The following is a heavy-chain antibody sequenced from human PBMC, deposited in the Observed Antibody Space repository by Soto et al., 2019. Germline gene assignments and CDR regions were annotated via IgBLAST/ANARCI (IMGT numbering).Heavy chain of an antibody. V-gene: IGHV3-23*01. D-gene: IGHD3-9*01. CDR3: AKYEDWLLVNYFDY. CDR2: ISGSGGST. Sequence: GGSLRLSCAASGFTFSSYVMSWVRQAPGKGLEWVSAISGSGGSTYYADSVKGRFTISRDNSKNTLYLQMNSLRAEDTAVYYCAKYEDWLLVNYFDYWGQGTLVTVSS. J-gene: IGHJ4*02. CDR1: GFTFSSYV.